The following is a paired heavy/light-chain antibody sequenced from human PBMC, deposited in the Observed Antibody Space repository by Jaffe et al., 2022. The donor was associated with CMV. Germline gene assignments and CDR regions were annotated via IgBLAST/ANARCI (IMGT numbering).Light chain of an antibody. J-gene: IGKJ4*01. CDR2: GAS. CDR3: QQYGSSLVT. Sequence: EIVLTQSPGTMSLSPGERATLSCRASQSVSSSYLAWYQQKPGQAPRLLIYGASTRATGIPDRFSGSGSGTDFTLTISRLEPEDFAVYHCQQYGSSLVTFGGGTKVEIK. CDR1: QSVSSSY. V-gene: IGKV3-20*01.
Heavy chain of an antibody. CDR2: IYTGGST. CDR3: ARWLQSFEAFDI. V-gene: IGHV3-53*02. CDR1: GFTVSSNY. D-gene: IGHD5-12*01. J-gene: IGHJ3*02. Sequence: EVQLVETGGGLIQPGGSLRLSCTASGFTVSSNYMSWVRQAPGKGLEWVSTIYTGGSTYYADSVKGRFTLSGDNSKNTLYLQLNSLRAEDTAVYYCARWLQSFEAFDIWGQGTMVTVSS.